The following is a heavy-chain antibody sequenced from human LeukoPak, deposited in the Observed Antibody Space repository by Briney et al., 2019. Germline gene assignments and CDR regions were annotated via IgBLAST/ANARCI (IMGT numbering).Heavy chain of an antibody. V-gene: IGHV3-48*01. Sequence: PGGSLRLSCAASGFTFSSYSMLWVRQAPGKGLEWVSCISSSSSTIYYADPVKGRFTISRDNAKNSLYLQMNTLRAEDTAVYYCARDRHKYNYDSGGYPPYWGQGTLVTVSS. D-gene: IGHD3-22*01. CDR1: GFTFSSYS. CDR3: ARDRHKYNYDSGGYPPY. J-gene: IGHJ4*02. CDR2: ISSSSSTI.